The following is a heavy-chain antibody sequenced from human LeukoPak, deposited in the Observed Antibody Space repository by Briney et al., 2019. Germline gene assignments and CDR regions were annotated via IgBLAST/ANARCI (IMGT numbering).Heavy chain of an antibody. D-gene: IGHD1-26*01. CDR2: IGTSSTI. J-gene: IGHJ4*02. V-gene: IGHV3-48*02. Sequence: GGSLRLSCAASGSTFSTCTMNWVRQAPGKGLEWVSYIGTSSTIYYADSVKGRFTISRDNAKNSLFLQMNSLRDEDTAVYYCARGGWEPRPFDYWGQGTLVTVSS. CDR3: ARGGWEPRPFDY. CDR1: GSTFSTCT.